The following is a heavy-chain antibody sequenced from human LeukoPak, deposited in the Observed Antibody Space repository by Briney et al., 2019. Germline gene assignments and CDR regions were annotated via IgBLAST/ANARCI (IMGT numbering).Heavy chain of an antibody. Sequence: SVKVSCKASEGTVSSYTISWVRQAPGQGLEWMGRIIPILGIANYAQKFQGRVTITADKSTSTAYMELSSLRSEDTAVYYCAGTNCSGGSCPWFDPWGQGTLVTVSS. CDR3: AGTNCSGGSCPWFDP. V-gene: IGHV1-69*02. J-gene: IGHJ5*02. CDR2: IIPILGIA. CDR1: EGTVSSYT. D-gene: IGHD2-15*01.